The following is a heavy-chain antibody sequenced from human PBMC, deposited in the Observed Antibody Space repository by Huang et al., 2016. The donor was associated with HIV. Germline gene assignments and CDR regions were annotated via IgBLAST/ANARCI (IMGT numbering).Heavy chain of an antibody. CDR1: GGSFRGYY. D-gene: IGHD3-22*01. J-gene: IGHJ4*02. Sequence: QVQLQQWGAGLLKPSETLSLTCAVYGGSFRGYYWSWIRQPPGKGLEWIGEINHSGSTNYNPSLKSRVTISVDTSKNQFSLKLSSVTAADTAVYYCARILMYYNSSGYGFDYWGQGTLVTVSS. CDR2: INHSGST. V-gene: IGHV4-34*01. CDR3: ARILMYYNSSGYGFDY.